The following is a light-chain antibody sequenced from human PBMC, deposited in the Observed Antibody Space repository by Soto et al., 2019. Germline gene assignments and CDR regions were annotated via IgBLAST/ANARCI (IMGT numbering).Light chain of an antibody. CDR2: VAS. V-gene: IGKV1-39*01. CDR3: QQSYGMQFT. CDR1: QSINTY. J-gene: IGKJ4*01. Sequence: DIQMTQSPSSLSASVGDRVTITCRASQSINTYVNWYQQKSGKAPKLLIYVASTLESGVPSRFSGSGSGTDFTLTISSLRPEDFATYYCQQSYGMQFTFGGGTKVDIK.